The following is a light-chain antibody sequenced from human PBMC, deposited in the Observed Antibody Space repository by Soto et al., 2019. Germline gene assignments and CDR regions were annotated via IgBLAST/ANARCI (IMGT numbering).Light chain of an antibody. V-gene: IGKV1-39*01. CDR3: QQYYSCPWT. CDR2: AAS. CDR1: QSISGN. Sequence: DIQRTQSPSSLSAFVGDIVTITCRASQSISGNLNWYQQKPGKAPELLIYAASTLQSGVPSRFSGSGSGTDFTLTISCLQSEDFATYYCQQYYSCPWTFGQGTKVDI. J-gene: IGKJ1*01.